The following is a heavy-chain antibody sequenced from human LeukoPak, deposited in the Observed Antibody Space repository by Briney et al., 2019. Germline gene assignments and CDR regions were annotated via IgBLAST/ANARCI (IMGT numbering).Heavy chain of an antibody. D-gene: IGHD1-26*01. CDR3: ARDVRELRLDGYYYYYMDV. Sequence: ASVKVSCKASGYTFTSYAMHWVRQAPGQRLEWMGWINAGNGNTKYSQEFQGRVTITRDTSASTAYMELSSLRSEDMAVYYCARDVRELRLDGYYYYYMDVWGKGTTVTVSS. CDR1: GYTFTSYA. V-gene: IGHV1-3*03. CDR2: INAGNGNT. J-gene: IGHJ6*03.